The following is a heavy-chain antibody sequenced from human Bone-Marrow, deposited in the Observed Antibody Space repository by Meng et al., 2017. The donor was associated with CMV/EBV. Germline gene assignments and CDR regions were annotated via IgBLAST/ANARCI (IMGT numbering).Heavy chain of an antibody. CDR3: ARGRGRNSIAAAGRSYWYFDL. CDR2: INHSGST. CDR1: YD. V-gene: IGHV4-34*01. Sequence: YDWSWIRQPPGKGLEWIGEINHSGSTNYNPSRKSRVTVSVDTSKNQFSLKLSSVTAADTAVYYCARGRGRNSIAAAGRSYWYFDLWGRGTLVTVSS. D-gene: IGHD6-13*01. J-gene: IGHJ2*01.